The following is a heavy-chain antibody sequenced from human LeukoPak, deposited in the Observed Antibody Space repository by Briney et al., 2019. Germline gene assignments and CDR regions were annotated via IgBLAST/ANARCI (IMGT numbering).Heavy chain of an antibody. Sequence: GASVKVSCKASGYTFTGYYMHWVRQAPGQGLEWMGWINPNSGGTNYAQKFQGRVTMTRDTSISTAYMELSRLRSDDTAVYYCARAIRSSSSGRDWFDPWGQGTLVTVSS. V-gene: IGHV1-2*02. D-gene: IGHD6-6*01. J-gene: IGHJ5*02. CDR1: GYTFTGYY. CDR2: INPNSGGT. CDR3: ARAIRSSSSGRDWFDP.